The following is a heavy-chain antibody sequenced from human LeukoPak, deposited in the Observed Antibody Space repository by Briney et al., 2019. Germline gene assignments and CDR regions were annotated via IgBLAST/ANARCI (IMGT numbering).Heavy chain of an antibody. V-gene: IGHV3-23*01. D-gene: IGHD4-17*01. CDR3: AKDLIGDPAFDY. Sequence: GGSLRLSCAASGFTFSSYAMSWVRQAPGKGLEWVSAISGSGGSTYYADSVKGRFTISRDNSKNTLYLQMNSPRAEDTAVYYCAKDLIGDPAFDYWGQGTLVTVSS. CDR1: GFTFSSYA. CDR2: ISGSGGST. J-gene: IGHJ4*02.